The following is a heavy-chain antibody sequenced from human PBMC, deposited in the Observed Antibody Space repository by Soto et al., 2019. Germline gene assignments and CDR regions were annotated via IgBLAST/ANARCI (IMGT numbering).Heavy chain of an antibody. CDR2: IVVGSGNT. V-gene: IGHV1-58*02. D-gene: IGHD6-19*01. Sequence: SVKVSCKASGFTFTSSAMQWVRQARGQRLEWIGWIVVGSGNTNYAQKFQERVTITRDMSISTAYMELSSLRSEDTAVYYCAAGTPRIAVAGIHYYYYMDVWGKGTTVTVSS. CDR3: AAGTPRIAVAGIHYYYYMDV. J-gene: IGHJ6*03. CDR1: GFTFTSSA.